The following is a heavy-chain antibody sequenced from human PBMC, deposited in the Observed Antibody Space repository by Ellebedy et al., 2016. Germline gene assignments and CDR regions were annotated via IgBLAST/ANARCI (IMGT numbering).Heavy chain of an antibody. CDR3: ASCSSGYYGYFQH. D-gene: IGHD3-22*01. CDR1: GFTVSSNY. Sequence: GESLKISCAASGFTVSSNYMSWVRQAPGKGLEWVSLIYSGGSTYSADSVKGRFTISRDNSKNTLYLQMDSLRAEDTAVYYCASCSSGYYGYFQHWGQGTLATVSS. CDR2: IYSGGST. V-gene: IGHV3-66*01. J-gene: IGHJ1*01.